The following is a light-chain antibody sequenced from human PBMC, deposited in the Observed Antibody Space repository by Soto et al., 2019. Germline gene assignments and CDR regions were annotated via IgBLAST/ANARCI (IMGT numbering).Light chain of an antibody. Sequence: DIQMTQSPSSLSASVGYRVTILCQTSQVINNYLNWYQQKPGKAPKLLIYAASSLQSGVPSRFSGSGSETDFTLTITSLQPEDFATYYCQQSYSTPRFGQGTKV. CDR1: QVINNY. CDR3: QQSYSTPR. V-gene: IGKV1-39*01. J-gene: IGKJ1*01. CDR2: AAS.